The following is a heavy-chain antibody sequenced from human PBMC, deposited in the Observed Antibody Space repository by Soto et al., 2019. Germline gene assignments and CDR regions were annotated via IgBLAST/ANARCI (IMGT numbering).Heavy chain of an antibody. CDR1: GNTFSYRY. V-gene: IGHV1-45*02. D-gene: IGHD1-26*01. CDR3: ASGGAGSGPFTWELPDH. Sequence: QMQLVQSGAEVTKTGSSVTVSCQALGNTFSYRYLHWVRQAPGQALEWMGWIAPSSGDVHYAQKFQERVTLTRDRSINTAYMRMSSLRSEDTAIYFCASGGAGSGPFTWELPDHWGQGTLVTVSS. J-gene: IGHJ4*02. CDR2: IAPSSGDV.